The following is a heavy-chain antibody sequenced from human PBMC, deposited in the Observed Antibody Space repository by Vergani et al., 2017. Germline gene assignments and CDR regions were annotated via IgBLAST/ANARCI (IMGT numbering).Heavy chain of an antibody. D-gene: IGHD3-16*02. CDR2: ISGQNFRT. V-gene: IGHV3-23*01. CDR1: GFTFTAHG. CDR3: ADLYRDDGFSPF. J-gene: IGHJ4*01. Sequence: EVQLLESGGGSAQPGESLRLSCVASGFTFTAHGLNWVRQAPGKGLEWVSGISGQNFRTHYADSVKGRFTISRDDSKNTVYLQINRLRAEDTAFYYCADLYRDDGFSPFWGQGTLVTVSS.